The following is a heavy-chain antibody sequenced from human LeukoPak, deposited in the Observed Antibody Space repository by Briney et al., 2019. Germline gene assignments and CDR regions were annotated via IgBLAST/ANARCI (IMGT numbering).Heavy chain of an antibody. V-gene: IGHV3-11*05. CDR3: ARDGGYCSGASCYSGSWFDP. CDR1: GFTFSDYY. CDR2: ISSGSSYT. Sequence: PGGSLRLSCAASGFTFSDYYMSWVRQAPGKGLEWVSYISSGSSYTNYADSVKGRFTISRDNAKNSLYLQMNSLRAEDTAVYYCARDGGYCSGASCYSGSWFDPWGQGTLVTVSS. D-gene: IGHD2-15*01. J-gene: IGHJ5*02.